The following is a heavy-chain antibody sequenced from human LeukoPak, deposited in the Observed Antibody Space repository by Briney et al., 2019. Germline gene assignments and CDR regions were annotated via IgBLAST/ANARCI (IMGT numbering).Heavy chain of an antibody. CDR1: GGTFSSYA. J-gene: IGHJ3*02. D-gene: IGHD5-18*01. Sequence: ASVKVSCKASGGTFSSYAISWVRQAPGQGLEWMGGIIPIFGTANYAQKFQGRVTITADESTSTAYMELSSLRSEDTAVYYCARAQQPSVDTARGGVDAFDIWGQGTMVTVSS. CDR2: IIPIFGTA. V-gene: IGHV1-69*13. CDR3: ARAQQPSVDTARGGVDAFDI.